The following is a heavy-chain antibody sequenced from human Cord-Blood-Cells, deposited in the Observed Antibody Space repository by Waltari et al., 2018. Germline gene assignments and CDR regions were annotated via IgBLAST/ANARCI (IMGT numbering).Heavy chain of an antibody. V-gene: IGHV2-26*01. Sequence: QVTLKESGPVLVKPTETLTLTCTVSGFSLSNARMGVSWIRQPPGKALEWLAHIFSNDEKSYNASLKSTLTISKGTPKSPVWLTLSNMDPVDTATYFCARVCRAPPRDHGGDYFDHWGQGTLVTVSS. CDR3: ARVCRAPPRDHGGDYFDH. D-gene: IGHD3-16*01. CDR1: GFSLSNARMG. CDR2: IFSNDEK. J-gene: IGHJ4*02.